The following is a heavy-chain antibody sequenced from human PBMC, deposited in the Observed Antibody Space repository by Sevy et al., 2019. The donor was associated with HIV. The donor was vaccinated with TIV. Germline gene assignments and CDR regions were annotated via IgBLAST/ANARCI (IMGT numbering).Heavy chain of an antibody. CDR1: GGSISSYY. D-gene: IGHD2-2*01. CDR2: IYYSGST. Sequence: SETLSLTCTVSGGSISSYYWSWIRQPPVKGLEWIGYIYYSGSTNYNPSLKSRVTMSVDTSKNQFSLKLSSVTAADTAVYYCARTFLGYCSSTSCYGNWFDPWGQGTLVTVSS. CDR3: ARTFLGYCSSTSCYGNWFDP. J-gene: IGHJ5*02. V-gene: IGHV4-59*01.